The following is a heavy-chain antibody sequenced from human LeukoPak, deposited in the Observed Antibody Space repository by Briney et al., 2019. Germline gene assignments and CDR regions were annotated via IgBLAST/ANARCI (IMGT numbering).Heavy chain of an antibody. CDR2: IYTSGST. CDR1: GGSISSYY. Sequence: SETLSLTCTVSGGSISSYYWSWIRQPAGKGLEWIGRIYTSGSTNYNPSLKSRVTMSVDTSKNQFSLKLSSVTGADTAVYYCARGANSVKAFDIWGQGTMVTVSS. J-gene: IGHJ3*02. D-gene: IGHD4-23*01. V-gene: IGHV4-4*07. CDR3: ARGANSVKAFDI.